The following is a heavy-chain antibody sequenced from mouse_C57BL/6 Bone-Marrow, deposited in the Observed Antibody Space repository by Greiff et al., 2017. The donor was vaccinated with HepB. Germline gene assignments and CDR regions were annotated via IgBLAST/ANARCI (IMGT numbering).Heavy chain of an antibody. CDR2: IYPGSGST. D-gene: IGHD2-4*01. CDR1: GYTFTSYW. J-gene: IGHJ4*01. CDR3: ERVTGGVDCDYDDAMDD. Sequence: QVQLQQSGAELVKPGASVKMSCKASGYTFTSYWITWVKQRPGQGLEWIGDIYPGSGSTNYNEKFKSKATVTVDTSSSTAYMQLSSLTSEYSAVYYWERVTGGVDCDYDDAMDDWGQGTSVTVSS. V-gene: IGHV1-55*01.